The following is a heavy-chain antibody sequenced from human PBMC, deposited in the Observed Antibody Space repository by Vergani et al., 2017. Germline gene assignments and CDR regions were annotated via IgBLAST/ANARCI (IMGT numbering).Heavy chain of an antibody. J-gene: IGHJ2*01. V-gene: IGHV4-4*02. D-gene: IGHD4-23*01. CDR1: GGSISSSNW. CDR2: IYYSGST. CDR3: ARADYGGNRYWYFDL. Sequence: QVQLQESGPGLVKPSGTLSLTCAVSGGSISSSNWWSWVRQPPGKGLAWIGYIYYSGSTYYNPSLKSRVTISVDTSKNQFSLKLSSVTAADTAVYYCARADYGGNRYWYFDLWGRGTLVTVSS.